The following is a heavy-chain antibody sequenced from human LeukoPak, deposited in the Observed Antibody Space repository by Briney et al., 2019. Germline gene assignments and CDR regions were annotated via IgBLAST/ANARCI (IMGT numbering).Heavy chain of an antibody. D-gene: IGHD5-18*01. V-gene: IGHV3-23*01. CDR2: ISGSGGST. Sequence: ETLSLTCAVYGGSFSGYYWSWVRQAPGKGLEWVSAISGSGGSTYYADSVKGRFTISRDNSKNTLYLQMNSLRAEDTAVYYCAKAAPSFSGYGYSAFDIWGQGTMVTVSS. J-gene: IGHJ3*02. CDR3: AKAAPSFSGYGYSAFDI. CDR1: GGSFSGYY.